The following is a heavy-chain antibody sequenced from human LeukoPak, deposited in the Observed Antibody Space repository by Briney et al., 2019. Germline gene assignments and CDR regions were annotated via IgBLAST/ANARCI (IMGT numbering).Heavy chain of an antibody. CDR1: GGSISSYY. CDR3: ARERRDTAMAYYFDY. D-gene: IGHD5-18*01. Sequence: SETLSLTCTVSGGSISSYYWSWIRQPPGKGLEWIGYIYYSGSTNYNPSHKSRVTISVDTSKNQFSLKLSSVTAADTAVYYCARERRDTAMAYYFDYWGQGTLVTVSS. CDR2: IYYSGST. V-gene: IGHV4-59*01. J-gene: IGHJ4*02.